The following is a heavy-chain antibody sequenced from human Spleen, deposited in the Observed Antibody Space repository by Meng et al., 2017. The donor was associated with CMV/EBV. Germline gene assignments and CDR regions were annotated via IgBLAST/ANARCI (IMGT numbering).Heavy chain of an antibody. CDR3: ARDQLVGATSNPYYYYYGMDV. CDR2: INSDGSST. CDR1: GFTFSSYW. Sequence: GGSLRLSCAASGFTFSSYWMHWVRQVPGKGLVWVSRINSDGSSTSYADSVKGRFTISRDNSKNTLYLQMNNLRGEDTAVYYCARDQLVGATSNPYYYYYGMDVWGQGTTVTVSS. J-gene: IGHJ6*02. V-gene: IGHV3-74*01. D-gene: IGHD1-26*01.